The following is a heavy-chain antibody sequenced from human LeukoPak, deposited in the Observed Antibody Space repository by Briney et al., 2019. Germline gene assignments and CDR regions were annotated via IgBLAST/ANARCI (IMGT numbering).Heavy chain of an antibody. Sequence: PGGSLRLSCAVSGFSVSNNYMSWVRQAPGKGLEWVSVIFSGGSTYYADSVKGRFTISRDISKNTVYLQMNSLRVEDTAVYYCARLDEAFDNWGQGTLVTVSS. CDR1: GFSVSNNY. CDR2: IFSGGST. D-gene: IGHD5-24*01. J-gene: IGHJ4*02. V-gene: IGHV3-66*01. CDR3: ARLDEAFDN.